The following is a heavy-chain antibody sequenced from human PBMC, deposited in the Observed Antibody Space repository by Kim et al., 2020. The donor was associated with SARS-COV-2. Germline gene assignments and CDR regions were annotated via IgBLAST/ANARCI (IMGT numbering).Heavy chain of an antibody. CDR1: GGSIRSYY. CDR3: ARGYNSGFYSGDGWIDY. V-gene: IGHV4-59*13. CDR2: IYYTGST. Sequence: SQTLSLTCTVSGGSIRSYYWTWIRQSPGKELEWIGNIYYTGSTNYNPSLKSRVTISVDTSKKQFYLKLTSVTAADTAVYFCARGYNSGFYSGDGWIDYWGQGILVTVSS. J-gene: IGHJ4*02. D-gene: IGHD6-25*01.